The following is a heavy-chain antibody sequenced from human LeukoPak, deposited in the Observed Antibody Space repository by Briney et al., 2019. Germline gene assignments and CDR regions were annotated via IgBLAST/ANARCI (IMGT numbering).Heavy chain of an antibody. CDR3: AKGGRWDYYDSSH. CDR1: GFGFNNYA. V-gene: IGHV3-23*01. CDR2: IGGSGDIK. J-gene: IGHJ3*01. D-gene: IGHD3-22*01. Sequence: GGSLRLSCAASGFGFNNYAMTWVRQTPGKGLEWVSGIGGSGDIKYYADSVKGRFTISRDNSKSTLYLQMNSLRAEDTAVYYCAKGGRWDYYDSSHWGQGTMVTVSS.